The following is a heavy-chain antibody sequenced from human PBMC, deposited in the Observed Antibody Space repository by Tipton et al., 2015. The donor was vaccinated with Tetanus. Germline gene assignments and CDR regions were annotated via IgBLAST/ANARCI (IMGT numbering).Heavy chain of an antibody. CDR3: AVRNKYGYGSTDH. D-gene: IGHD3-16*01. CDR1: GYTFSSFG. J-gene: IGHJ4*02. V-gene: IGHV1-18*03. Sequence: QSGPEVKKPGASVKVSCKASGYTFSSFGITWVRQAPGQGLEWMGWTSAHNGDTRYAQKLQGRVTMTTDTSTSTAYMELRNLRSDDMAVYYCAVRNKYGYGSTDHWGQGTLVTASS. CDR2: TSAHNGDT.